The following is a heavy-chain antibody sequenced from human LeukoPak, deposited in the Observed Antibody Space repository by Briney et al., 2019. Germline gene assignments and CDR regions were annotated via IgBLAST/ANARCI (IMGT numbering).Heavy chain of an antibody. CDR3: AREAPNVVVIARRGDNWFDP. Sequence: ASVKVSCKVSGYTLTELSMHWLRQAPGKGLEWMGGFDPEDGETIYAQKFQGRVTITEDTSTDTAYMELSSLRSEDTAVYYCAREAPNVVVIARRGDNWFDPWGQGTLVTVSS. D-gene: IGHD2-21*01. CDR2: FDPEDGET. CDR1: GYTLTELS. J-gene: IGHJ5*02. V-gene: IGHV1-24*01.